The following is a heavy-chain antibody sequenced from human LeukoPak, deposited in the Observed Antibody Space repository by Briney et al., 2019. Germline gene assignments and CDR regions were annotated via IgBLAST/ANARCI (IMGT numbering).Heavy chain of an antibody. CDR3: ARGTNSISFGFDP. Sequence: ASVKVSCKASGFTFTNYYVHWVRQAPGQGLEWMGIINPSDDSTTYAQKFQGRVTMTRDTSTDIVYMQLSSLRSEDTAVYYCARGTNSISFGFDPWGQGTLVTVSP. CDR2: INPSDDST. J-gene: IGHJ5*02. V-gene: IGHV1-46*01. D-gene: IGHD6-6*01. CDR1: GFTFTNYY.